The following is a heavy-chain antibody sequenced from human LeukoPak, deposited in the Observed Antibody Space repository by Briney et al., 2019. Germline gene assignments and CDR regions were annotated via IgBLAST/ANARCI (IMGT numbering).Heavy chain of an antibody. Sequence: PSETLSLTCTVSGGSISSGDYYWSWIRQPPGKGLEWIGYIYYSGSTYYNPSLKSRVTISVDTSKNQFSLKLRSVTAADTAVYYCARRPRNSGSDDGPSGLDYWGQGTLVTVSS. J-gene: IGHJ4*02. V-gene: IGHV4-30-4*01. D-gene: IGHD1-26*01. CDR2: IYYSGST. CDR1: GGSISSGDYY. CDR3: ARRPRNSGSDDGPSGLDY.